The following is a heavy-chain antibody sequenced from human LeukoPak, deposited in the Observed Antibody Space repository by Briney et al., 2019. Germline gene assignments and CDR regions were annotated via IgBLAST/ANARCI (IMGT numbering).Heavy chain of an antibody. D-gene: IGHD4-17*01. J-gene: IGHJ4*02. V-gene: IGHV4-34*01. CDR1: GGSFSGYY. CDR3: ARGYGEHDY. CDR2: INHSGST. Sequence: PSETLSLTCAVYGGSFSGYYWSWIRQPPGKGLEWIGEINHSGSTNYNPSLKSRVTISVDTSKNQFSLKLSSVTAADTAVYYCARGYGEHDYWGQGTLVTVSS.